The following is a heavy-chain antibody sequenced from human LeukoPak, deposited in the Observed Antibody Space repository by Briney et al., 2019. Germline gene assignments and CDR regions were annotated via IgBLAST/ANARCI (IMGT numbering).Heavy chain of an antibody. CDR2: ISAYNGNT. CDR1: GYTFTSYG. J-gene: IGHJ4*02. CDR3: AREIFTSLALSLDY. V-gene: IGHV1-18*01. D-gene: IGHD2-2*01. Sequence: LRASVKVSCKASGYTFTSYGISWVRQAPGQGLEWMGWISAYNGNTNYAQKLQGRVTMTTDTSTSTAYMELRSLRSDDTAVYYCAREIFTSLALSLDYWGQGTLVTVSS.